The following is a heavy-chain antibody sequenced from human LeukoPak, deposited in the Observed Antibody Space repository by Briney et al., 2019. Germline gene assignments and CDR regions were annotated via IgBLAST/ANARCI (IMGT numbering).Heavy chain of an antibody. Sequence: KPGGSLRLSCAASRFTFSSYSMNWVRQAPGKGLEWVSTITSSSSYIYYADSVKGRFTISRDNAKNSLYLRMNSLRAEDTAVYYCARGAIRSYFDYWGQGTLVTVSS. CDR2: ITSSSSYI. D-gene: IGHD3-16*01. CDR3: ARGAIRSYFDY. V-gene: IGHV3-21*01. J-gene: IGHJ4*02. CDR1: RFTFSSYS.